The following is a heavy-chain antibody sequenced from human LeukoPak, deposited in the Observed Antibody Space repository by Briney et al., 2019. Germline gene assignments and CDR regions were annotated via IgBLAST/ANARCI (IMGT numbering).Heavy chain of an antibody. J-gene: IGHJ3*02. CDR1: GFTFSSYG. CDR3: AKDPVPRYCSSTSCYGIFDAFDI. V-gene: IGHV3-30*02. D-gene: IGHD2-2*01. Sequence: PGGSLRLSCAASGFTFSSYGMHWVRQAPGKGLEWVAFIRYDGSNKYYADPVKGRFTISRDNSKNTLYLQMNSLRAEDTAVYYCAKDPVPRYCSSTSCYGIFDAFDIWGQGTMVTVSS. CDR2: IRYDGSNK.